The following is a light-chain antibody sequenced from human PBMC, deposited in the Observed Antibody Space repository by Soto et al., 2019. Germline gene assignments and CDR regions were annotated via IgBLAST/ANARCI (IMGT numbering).Light chain of an antibody. CDR3: QQYGSSPRT. CDR2: GAS. CDR1: QSVSSSY. V-gene: IGKV3-20*01. J-gene: IGKJ1*01. Sequence: EIVLTQSPGTLSLSPGERATLSCRASQSVSSSYLAWYQQKPGQAPRLLIYGASSRATGIPDRFSGSGSGTDFTLTISRLEPEDCAVDHFQQYGSSPRTFGQVNKVEIK.